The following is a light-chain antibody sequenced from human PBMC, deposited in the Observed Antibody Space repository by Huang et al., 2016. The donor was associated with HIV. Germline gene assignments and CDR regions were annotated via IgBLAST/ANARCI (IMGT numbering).Light chain of an antibody. CDR2: DAS. Sequence: DIQMTQSPSSLSASVGDRVTSTCQASQAISNYLNWYQQKPGKAPKLLIYDASNLETGVSSRYSGSGSGTDFTFTISSLQPEDIATYYCQHYDNLRTFGQGTKVEIK. CDR1: QAISNY. CDR3: QHYDNLRT. V-gene: IGKV1-33*01. J-gene: IGKJ1*01.